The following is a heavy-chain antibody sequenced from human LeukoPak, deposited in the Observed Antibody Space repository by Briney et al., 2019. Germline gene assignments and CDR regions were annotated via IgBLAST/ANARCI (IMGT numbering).Heavy chain of an antibody. D-gene: IGHD5-24*01. CDR2: IYYSGST. J-gene: IGHJ4*02. CDR3: ARRSNGYNV. Sequence: PSETLSLTCAVSGYSIGGGFHWGWIRQPPGKGLEWIGSIYYSGSTYYNPALKSRVTISVDTSKNQFSLKLSSVTAADTAVYFCARRSNGYNVWGQGILVTVSS. CDR1: GYSIGGGFH. V-gene: IGHV4-38-2*01.